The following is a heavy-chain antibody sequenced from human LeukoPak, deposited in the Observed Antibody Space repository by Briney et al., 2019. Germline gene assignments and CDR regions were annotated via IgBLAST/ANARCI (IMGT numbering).Heavy chain of an antibody. CDR2: LYSDDST. V-gene: IGHV3-66*01. D-gene: IGHD2-15*01. CDR1: GFTARIYY. Sequence: PGGSLRLSCEVSGFTARIYYMTLIRQAPGRGLEWVSYLYSDDSTYYADSVKDRFTVSRDNSKNTVYLQMSSLRAEDTAVYYCARGPGWNYFDYWGQGNLVTVSS. CDR3: ARGPGWNYFDY. J-gene: IGHJ4*02.